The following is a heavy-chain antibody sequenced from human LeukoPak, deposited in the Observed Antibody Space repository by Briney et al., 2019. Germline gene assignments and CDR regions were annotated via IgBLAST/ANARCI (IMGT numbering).Heavy chain of an antibody. V-gene: IGHV3-11*01. Sequence: GGSLRLSCAASGFTFSDYYMSWIRQAPGKGLEWVSYISSSGSTIYYADSVKGRFTISRDNPKNSLYLQMNSLRAEDTAVYYCARVERASGSYFYGMDVWGQGTTVTVSS. CDR2: ISSSGSTI. J-gene: IGHJ6*02. D-gene: IGHD3-10*01. CDR3: ARVERASGSYFYGMDV. CDR1: GFTFSDYY.